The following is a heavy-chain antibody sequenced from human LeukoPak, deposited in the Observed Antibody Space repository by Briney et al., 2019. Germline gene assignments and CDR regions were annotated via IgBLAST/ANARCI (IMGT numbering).Heavy chain of an antibody. J-gene: IGHJ4*02. V-gene: IGHV1-2*02. Sequence: ASVKVSCKASGYTFTGYYMHWVRQAPGQGLGWMGWINPNSGGTNYAQKFQGRVTMTRDTSISTAYMELSRLRSDDTAVYYCARGTSGSYYQSLDYWGQGTLVTVSS. D-gene: IGHD1-26*01. CDR1: GYTFTGYY. CDR3: ARGTSGSYYQSLDY. CDR2: INPNSGGT.